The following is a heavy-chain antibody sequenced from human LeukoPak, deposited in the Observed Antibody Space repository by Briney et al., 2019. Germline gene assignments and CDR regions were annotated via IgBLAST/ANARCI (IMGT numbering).Heavy chain of an antibody. D-gene: IGHD3-22*01. Sequence: SVKVSCKASGGTFSSYAISWVRQAPGQGLEWMGGIIPIFGTASYAQKFQGRVTITTDESTSTAYMELSSLRSEDTAVYYCARGSRDYYDSSGYRFDYWGQGTLVTVS. CDR3: ARGSRDYYDSSGYRFDY. CDR2: IIPIFGTA. J-gene: IGHJ4*02. CDR1: GGTFSSYA. V-gene: IGHV1-69*05.